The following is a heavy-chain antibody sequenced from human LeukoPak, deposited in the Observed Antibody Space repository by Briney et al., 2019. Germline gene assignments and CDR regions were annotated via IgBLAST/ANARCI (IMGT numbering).Heavy chain of an antibody. Sequence: GGSLRLSCAASGFTFSRHWMSWVRQAPGKGLEWVANIKRDGSEENYVDSVKGRFTISRDNRKSSLYLQMNSLRVEDTGVYYCARDPSAGSESWGQGTLVTVSS. CDR2: IKRDGSEE. CDR3: ARDPSAGSES. J-gene: IGHJ4*02. CDR1: GFTFSRHW. V-gene: IGHV3-7*01. D-gene: IGHD6-25*01.